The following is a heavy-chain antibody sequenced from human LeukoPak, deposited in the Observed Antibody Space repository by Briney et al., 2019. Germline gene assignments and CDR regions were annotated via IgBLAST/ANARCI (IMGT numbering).Heavy chain of an antibody. Sequence: ASVKVSCKASGGTFSSYAISWVRQAPGQGLEWMGGIIPIFGTANYAQKFQGRVTMTEDTSTDTAYMELSSLRSEDTAVYYCATAPYDILTDNWFDPWGQGTLVTVSS. CDR2: IIPIFGTA. J-gene: IGHJ5*02. CDR3: ATAPYDILTDNWFDP. V-gene: IGHV1-69*06. CDR1: GGTFSSYA. D-gene: IGHD3-9*01.